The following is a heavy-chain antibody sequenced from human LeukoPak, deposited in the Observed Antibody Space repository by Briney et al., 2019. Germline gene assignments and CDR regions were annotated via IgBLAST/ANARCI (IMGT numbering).Heavy chain of an antibody. D-gene: IGHD3-22*01. CDR2: IYPGDSDT. V-gene: IGHV5-51*01. J-gene: IGHJ6*03. CDR3: ARAQVNYYDSSGSETHYYYYYMDV. Sequence: GESLKISCKGSGYSFTSYWIGWVRQMPGKALEWMGIIYPGDSDTRYSPSFQGQVTISADKSISTAYLQWSSLKAPDTAMYYCARAQVNYYDSSGSETHYYYYYMDVWGKGTTVTVSS. CDR1: GYSFTSYW.